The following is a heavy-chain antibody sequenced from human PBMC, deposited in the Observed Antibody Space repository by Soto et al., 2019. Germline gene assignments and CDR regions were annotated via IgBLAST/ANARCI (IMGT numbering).Heavy chain of an antibody. CDR3: ARGPGSSDWRFSYYYMDV. CDR1: FTSYD. J-gene: IGHJ6*02. CDR2: MNPNSGDT. Sequence: QVQLVQSGAEVKKPGASVKVSCTFTSYDINWVRQATGQVLEWMAWMNPNSGDTRYAQKLQGRVTMTRNTASFTAYMELSTLRSEDTAVYYWARGPGSSDWRFSYYYMDVWGQGTTVTVSS. D-gene: IGHD6-19*01. V-gene: IGHV1-8*01.